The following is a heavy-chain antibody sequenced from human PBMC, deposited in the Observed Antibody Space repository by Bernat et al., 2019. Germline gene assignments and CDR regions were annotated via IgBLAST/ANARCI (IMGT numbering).Heavy chain of an antibody. V-gene: IGHV3-23*01. J-gene: IGHJ4*02. D-gene: IGHD3-10*01. CDR2: ISGSGGST. CDR3: EKEDRVWFGEGGYCY. Sequence: EVQLLESGGGLVQPGGSLRLSCAASGFTFSSYAMSWVRQAPGKGLEWVSAISGSGGSTYYTDSVKGRFTISRDNSKNTLYLQMNSLRAEDTAVYYCEKEDRVWFGEGGYCYWGQGTLVTVSS. CDR1: GFTFSSYA.